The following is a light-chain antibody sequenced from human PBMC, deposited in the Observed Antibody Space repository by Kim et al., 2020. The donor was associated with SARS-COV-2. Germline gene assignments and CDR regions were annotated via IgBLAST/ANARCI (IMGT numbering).Light chain of an antibody. J-gene: IGLJ3*02. V-gene: IGLV2-14*03. CDR1: SSDVDIYRY. CDR2: DSS. Sequence: QSALTQPASVSGSPGQSITISCTGTSSDVDIYRYVSWYQQHPGKAPKLVIYDSSNRPSGGSDRFSGSKSGNTASLTISGLQADDEADYYCSSSTNNNIRMFGAGTKVTVL. CDR3: SSSTNNNIRM.